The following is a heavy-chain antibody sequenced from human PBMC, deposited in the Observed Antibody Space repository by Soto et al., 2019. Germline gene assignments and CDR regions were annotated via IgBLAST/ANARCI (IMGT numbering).Heavy chain of an antibody. CDR3: ARHKSDFWSGSDYYYMDV. Sequence: GESLKISCKGSGYSFTSYWIGWVRQMPGKGLEWMGIIYPGDSDTRYSPSFQGQVTSSADKSISTAYLQWSSLKASDTAMYYCARHKSDFWSGSDYYYMDVWGKGTTVTVSS. CDR1: GYSFTSYW. CDR2: IYPGDSDT. J-gene: IGHJ6*03. D-gene: IGHD3-3*01. V-gene: IGHV5-51*01.